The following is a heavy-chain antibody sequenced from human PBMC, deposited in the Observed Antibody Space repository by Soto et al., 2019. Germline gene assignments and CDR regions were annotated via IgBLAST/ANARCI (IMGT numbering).Heavy chain of an antibody. CDR2: IYWDDDK. CDR1: GFSLSTSGVG. V-gene: IGHV2-5*02. CDR3: AHSIGQWLVRGAAGLDY. Sequence: QITLKESGPTLVKPTQTLTLTCTFSGFSLSTSGVGVGWIRQPPGKALEWLALIYWDDDKRYSPSLKSRLTITKENSKNQVVLTMTNMDPVDTATYYSAHSIGQWLVRGAAGLDYWGQGTLVTVSS. D-gene: IGHD6-19*01. J-gene: IGHJ4*02.